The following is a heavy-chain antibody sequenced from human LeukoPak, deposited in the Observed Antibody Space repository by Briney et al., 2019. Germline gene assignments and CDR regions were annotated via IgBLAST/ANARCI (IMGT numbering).Heavy chain of an antibody. CDR1: GFTFSNYA. V-gene: IGHV3-23*01. Sequence: GRSLRLSCAASGFTFSNYAMNWVRQAPGKGLEWVSAFSGSGGGTYYADSVKGRFTISRDNSKNTVYLQMNSLRAEDTALYYCTRGQTFDYWGQGTLVTVSS. CDR3: TRGQTFDY. J-gene: IGHJ4*02. CDR2: FSGSGGGT.